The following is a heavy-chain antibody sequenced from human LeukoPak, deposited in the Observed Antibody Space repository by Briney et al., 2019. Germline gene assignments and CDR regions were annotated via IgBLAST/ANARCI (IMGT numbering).Heavy chain of an antibody. J-gene: IGHJ5*02. V-gene: IGHV1-69*13. CDR2: IIPIFGTA. Sequence: GASVKVSCKASGYTFTSYGIAWVRQAPGQGLEWMGGIIPIFGTANYAQKFQGRVTITADESTSTAYMELSSLRSEDTAVYYCARDLSSIAAAGTFDPWGQGTLVTVSS. CDR3: ARDLSSIAAAGTFDP. CDR1: GYTFTSYG. D-gene: IGHD6-13*01.